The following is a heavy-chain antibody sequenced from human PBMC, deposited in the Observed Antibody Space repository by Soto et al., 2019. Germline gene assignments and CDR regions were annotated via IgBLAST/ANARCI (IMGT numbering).Heavy chain of an antibody. Sequence: EVQLVESGGGVVRPGGSLRLSCAASGFTFDDYGMSWVRQAPGKGLEWVSGINWNGGSTGYADSVKGRFTISRDNAKNSLYLQMNSLRAEDTALYHCARTTSAYQLLIPPYYYYMDVWGKGTTVTVSS. D-gene: IGHD2-2*01. CDR1: GFTFDDYG. CDR3: ARTTSAYQLLIPPYYYYMDV. V-gene: IGHV3-20*01. CDR2: INWNGGST. J-gene: IGHJ6*03.